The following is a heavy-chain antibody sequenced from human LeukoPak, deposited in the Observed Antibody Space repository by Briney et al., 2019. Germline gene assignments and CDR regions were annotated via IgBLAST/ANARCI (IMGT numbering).Heavy chain of an antibody. J-gene: IGHJ5*02. Sequence: GGSLRLSCAASGFTFSTYAMSWVRQAPGKGLEWVSSISSSSSYVYYADSVKGRFTISRDNAKNSLYLQMNSLRAEDTAVYYCARGPARLRLGELSLDPSPWGQGTLVTVSS. CDR1: GFTFSTYA. CDR2: ISSSSSYV. D-gene: IGHD3-16*02. CDR3: ARGPARLRLGELSLDPSP. V-gene: IGHV3-21*01.